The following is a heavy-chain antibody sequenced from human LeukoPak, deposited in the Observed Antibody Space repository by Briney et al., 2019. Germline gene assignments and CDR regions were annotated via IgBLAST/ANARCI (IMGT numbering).Heavy chain of an antibody. CDR2: ISSSGSTI. CDR3: ARDGNSYYYDSSGHSPADY. D-gene: IGHD3-22*01. J-gene: IGHJ4*02. V-gene: IGHV3-11*01. Sequence: GGSLRLSCAASGFTFSGYYMSWIRQAPGKGLEWVSYISSSGSTIYYADSVKGRFTISRDNAKNSLYLQMNSLRAEDTAVYYCARDGNSYYYDSSGHSPADYWGQGTLVTVSS. CDR1: GFTFSGYY.